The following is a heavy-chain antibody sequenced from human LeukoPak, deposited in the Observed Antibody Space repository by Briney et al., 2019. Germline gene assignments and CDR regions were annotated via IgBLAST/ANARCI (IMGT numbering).Heavy chain of an antibody. J-gene: IGHJ4*02. CDR2: ISSSGSTI. Sequence: PGGSLRLSCAASGFTFSSYEMNWVRQAPGKGLEWISSISSSGSTIHYADSVKGRFTIPRDNAKNSLYLQMNSLRVEDTGVYYCARDIWGQGTLVTVSS. V-gene: IGHV3-48*03. CDR1: GFTFSSYE. CDR3: ARDI.